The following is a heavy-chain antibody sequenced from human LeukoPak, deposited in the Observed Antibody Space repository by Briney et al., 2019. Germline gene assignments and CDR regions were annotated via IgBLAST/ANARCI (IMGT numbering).Heavy chain of an antibody. D-gene: IGHD3-10*01. CDR2: VSGSGGTT. V-gene: IGHV3-23*01. CDR3: AKGQWFGELEDY. CDR1: GFTFNTYA. Sequence: HPGGSLRLSCAASGFTFNTYAMSWVRQAPGKGLEWVSAVSGSGGTTYYTDSVKGRFTISRDNSKNTLSLQMNSLRAEDTAVYYCAKGQWFGELEDYWGQGTLVTVSS. J-gene: IGHJ4*02.